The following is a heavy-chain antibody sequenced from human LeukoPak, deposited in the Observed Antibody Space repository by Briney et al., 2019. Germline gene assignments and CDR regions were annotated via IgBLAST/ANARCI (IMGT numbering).Heavy chain of an antibody. CDR1: GFTFSNSW. CDR3: ARELRTFDS. CDR2: IDTDGSTT. D-gene: IGHD3-16*01. J-gene: IGHJ4*02. V-gene: IGHV3-74*01. Sequence: GGSLRLSCVASGFTFSNSWMHWFRQVPGKGLVWVSRIDTDGSTTGYADSVRGRFTVSRDNAKNTLYLQMNGLRAEDTAVYYCARELRTFDSWGQGTLVTVSS.